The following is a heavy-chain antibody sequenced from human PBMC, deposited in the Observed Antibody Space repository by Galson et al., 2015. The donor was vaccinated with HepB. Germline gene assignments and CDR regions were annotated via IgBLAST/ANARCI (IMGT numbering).Heavy chain of an antibody. CDR3: AVLIVRGKNIEEDVGKSDDLDV. CDR2: IDPDDSYT. D-gene: IGHD2-21*01. CDR1: GYDFSTYW. V-gene: IGHV5-10-1*01. J-gene: IGHJ6*02. Sequence: QSGAEVKKPGESLTIACTASGYDFSTYWINWVRQMPGKGPQWMGRIDPDDSYTKYSPSFQGHVTMSVDKSKNTAYLQWSGLEASDTAMYYCAVLIVRGKNIEEDVGKSDDLDVWGQGTTVIVSS.